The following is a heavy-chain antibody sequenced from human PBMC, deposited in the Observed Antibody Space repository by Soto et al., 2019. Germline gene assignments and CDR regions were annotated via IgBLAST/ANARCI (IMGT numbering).Heavy chain of an antibody. CDR3: TTAIIVVVPAAIPDYFDY. Sequence: EVQLVESGGGLVKPGGSLRLSCAASGFTCSNAWMNWVRQAPGKGLEWVGRIKSKTDGGTTDYAAPVKGRFTISRDDSKNTLYLQMNSLKTEDTAVYYCTTAIIVVVPAAIPDYFDYWGQGTLVTVSS. J-gene: IGHJ4*02. D-gene: IGHD2-2*01. CDR2: IKSKTDGGTT. V-gene: IGHV3-15*07. CDR1: GFTCSNAW.